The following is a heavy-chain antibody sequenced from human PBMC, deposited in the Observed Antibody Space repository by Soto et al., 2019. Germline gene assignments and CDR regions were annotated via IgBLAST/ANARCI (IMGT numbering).Heavy chain of an antibody. CDR3: AKDRVERYSYGYYYFDY. CDR2: ISYDGSNK. D-gene: IGHD5-18*01. J-gene: IGHJ4*02. V-gene: IGHV3-30*18. Sequence: QVQLVESGGGVVQPGRSLRLSCAASGFTFSSYGMHWVRQAPGKGLEWVAVISYDGSNKYYADSVKGRFTISRDNSKNTLYLQMNSLRAEDTAVYYCAKDRVERYSYGYYYFDYWGQGTLVTVSS. CDR1: GFTFSSYG.